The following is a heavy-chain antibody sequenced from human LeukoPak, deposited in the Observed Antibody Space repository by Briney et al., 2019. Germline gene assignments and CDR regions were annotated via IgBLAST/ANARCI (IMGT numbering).Heavy chain of an antibody. CDR2: ISYDGTNK. CDR3: ARPWGLWFGEYGYYYGMDV. J-gene: IGHJ6*02. CDR1: GFIFSSYG. D-gene: IGHD3-10*01. Sequence: GGSLRLSCAASGFIFSSYGMHWVRQAPGKGLEWVTVISYDGTNKDYADPVKGRFTISRDNSKNKMYLQMNSLRAEDTAVYYCARPWGLWFGEYGYYYGMDVWGQGTTVTVSS. V-gene: IGHV3-30*03.